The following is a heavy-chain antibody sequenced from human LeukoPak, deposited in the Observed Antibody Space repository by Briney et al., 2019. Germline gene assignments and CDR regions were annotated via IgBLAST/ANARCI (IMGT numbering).Heavy chain of an antibody. CDR3: AKDSRFLEWLLAVVDSGGLDY. J-gene: IGHJ4*02. D-gene: IGHD3-3*01. CDR2: LQDHGHDI. CDR1: GFTFSNYG. V-gene: IGHV3-30*02. Sequence: PGGSLRLSCAASGFTFSNYGIHWVRQAPDKGLEWVAFLQDHGHDIHYADSVEGRFTISRDNSKNTLYLQMNSLRPEDTAVYYCAKDSRFLEWLLAVVDSGGLDYWGQGTLVTVSS.